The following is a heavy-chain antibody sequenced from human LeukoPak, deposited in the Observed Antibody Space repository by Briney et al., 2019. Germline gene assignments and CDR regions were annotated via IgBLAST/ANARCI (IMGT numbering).Heavy chain of an antibody. CDR3: ARADIVLMVYVIPHAFDI. V-gene: IGHV1-69*04. J-gene: IGHJ3*02. CDR2: IIPILGIA. CDR1: GGTFSSYA. Sequence: GASVKVSCKASGGTFSSYAISWVRQAPAQGLEWMGRIIPILGIANYAQKFQGRVTITADKSTSTAYMELSSLRSEDTAVYYCARADIVLMVYVIPHAFDIWGQGTMVTVSS. D-gene: IGHD2-8*01.